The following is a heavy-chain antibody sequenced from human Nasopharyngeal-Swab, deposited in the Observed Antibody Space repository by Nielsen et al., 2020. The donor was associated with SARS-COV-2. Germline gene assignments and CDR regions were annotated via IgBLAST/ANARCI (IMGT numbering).Heavy chain of an antibody. J-gene: IGHJ5*02. V-gene: IGHV4-31*03. CDR3: ARLNGIAAAGTGWFDP. CDR2: IYYSGST. Sequence: LRLSCTVSDGSISSGGYYWSWIRQHPGKGLEWIGYIYYSGSTYYNPSLKSRVTISVDTSKNQFSLKLSSVTAADTAVYYCARLNGIAAAGTGWFDPWGQGTLVTVSS. D-gene: IGHD6-13*01. CDR1: DGSISSGGYY.